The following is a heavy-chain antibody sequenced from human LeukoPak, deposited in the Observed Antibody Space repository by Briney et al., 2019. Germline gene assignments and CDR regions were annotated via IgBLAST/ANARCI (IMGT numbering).Heavy chain of an antibody. D-gene: IGHD4/OR15-4a*01. CDR2: IKTDGSIT. J-gene: IGHJ3*02. V-gene: IGHV3-74*01. CDR1: GFSFSVYW. Sequence: GGSLRLSCAASGFSFSVYWMHWVRQAPGKGPVWVSRIKTDGSITDYADFVKGRFTISRDNAKNTLYLQMNSLRAEDTAMYYCAKVSLSMVNDAFDIWGQGTMVSVSS. CDR3: AKVSLSMVNDAFDI.